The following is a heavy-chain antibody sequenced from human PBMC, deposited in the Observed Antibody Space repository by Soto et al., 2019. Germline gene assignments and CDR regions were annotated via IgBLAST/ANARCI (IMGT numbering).Heavy chain of an antibody. Sequence: QTGGSLRLSCAACGFTFSSYWMSWVRQAPGKXLEWVANIKQDGSEKYYVDSVKGRFTISRDNAKNSLYLQMNSLRAEDTAVYYCARDLPPSWGLRFLAYYYGMDVWGQGTTVTVSS. CDR1: GFTFSSYW. CDR2: IKQDGSEK. CDR3: ARDLPPSWGLRFLAYYYGMDV. D-gene: IGHD3-3*01. J-gene: IGHJ6*02. V-gene: IGHV3-7*03.